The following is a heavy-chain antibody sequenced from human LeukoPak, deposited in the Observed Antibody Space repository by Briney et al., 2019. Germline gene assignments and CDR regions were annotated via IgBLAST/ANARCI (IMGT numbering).Heavy chain of an antibody. V-gene: IGHV4-4*07. D-gene: IGHD1-7*01. CDR2: IYTSGST. J-gene: IGHJ4*02. CDR1: GGSISGYY. Sequence: SETLSLTCTVSGGSISGYYWSWIRQPAGKGLEWIGRIYTSGSTNYNPSLKSRVTMSVDTSKNQFSLKLSSVTAADTAVYYCAREMNWNLPYYFDYWGQGTLVTVSS. CDR3: AREMNWNLPYYFDY.